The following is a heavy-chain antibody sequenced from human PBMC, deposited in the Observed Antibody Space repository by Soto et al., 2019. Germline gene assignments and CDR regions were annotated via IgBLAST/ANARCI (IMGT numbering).Heavy chain of an antibody. CDR3: ARVYDIAPQPPGLYYYYLFGMEV. D-gene: IGHD3-22*01. CDR2: ISFDGNSN. Sequence: QVQVVESGGGVVQPGSSLRLSCAASGFIFGNFAMHWVRQAPGKGLEWVAVISFDGNSNYYSDSVKGRFTISRDNSKNMLYLQMSSLRAEDTAVYYCARVYDIAPQPPGLYYYYLFGMEVWGQGTTVTVSS. CDR1: GFIFGNFA. J-gene: IGHJ6*02. V-gene: IGHV3-30*04.